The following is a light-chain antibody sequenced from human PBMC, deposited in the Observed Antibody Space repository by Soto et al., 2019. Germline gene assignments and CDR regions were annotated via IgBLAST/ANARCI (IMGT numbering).Light chain of an antibody. Sequence: QSALTQPRSVSGSPVQSVTISCTGTSSDVGGYNYVSWYQQHPGKAPKLMIYDVSKRPSGVPDRFSGSKSGNTASLTISGLQAEDEADYYCCSYAGSYTFGVFGTGTKVTVL. CDR3: CSYAGSYTFGV. V-gene: IGLV2-11*01. CDR2: DVS. CDR1: SSDVGGYNY. J-gene: IGLJ1*01.